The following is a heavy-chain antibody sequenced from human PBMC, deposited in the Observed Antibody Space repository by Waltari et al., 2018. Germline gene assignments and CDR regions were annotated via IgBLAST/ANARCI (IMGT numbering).Heavy chain of an antibody. Sequence: QVQLQESGPGLVRPSETLSLTCTVSGDSISNYHWTWIRQPPGKGPEWIGYIYYYGTTNYTPSLASRVTISVDTSKGQFSLNLRSVAAADTAVYFCATLAGTGTSSYLHDNWGKGTLVTGSS. CDR1: GDSISNYH. CDR2: IYYYGTT. CDR3: ATLAGTGTSSYLHDN. V-gene: IGHV4-59*01. J-gene: IGHJ4*02. D-gene: IGHD1-1*01.